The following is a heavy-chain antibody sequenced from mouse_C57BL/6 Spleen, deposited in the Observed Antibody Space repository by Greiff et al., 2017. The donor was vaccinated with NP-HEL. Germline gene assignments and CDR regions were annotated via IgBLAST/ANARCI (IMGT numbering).Heavy chain of an antibody. CDR2: IWTGGGT. D-gene: IGHD2-4*01. CDR1: GFSLTSYA. J-gene: IGHJ4*01. V-gene: IGHV2-9-1*01. Sequence: VKPVESGPGLVAPSQSLSITCTVSGFSLTSYAISWVRQPPGKGLEWLGVIWTGGGTHYNSALKSRLSISKDNSKSQVFLKMNSLQTDDTARYYCARTDDYGGGYYAMDYWGQGTSVTVSS. CDR3: ARTDDYGGGYYAMDY.